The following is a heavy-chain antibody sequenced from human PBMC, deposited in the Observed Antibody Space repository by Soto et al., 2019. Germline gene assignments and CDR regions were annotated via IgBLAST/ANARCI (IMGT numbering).Heavy chain of an antibody. CDR2: IIPIFGTA. D-gene: IGHD6-13*01. J-gene: IGHJ6*02. CDR3: ARDPGGIAAAPTGYYYGMDV. CDR1: GGTFSSYA. V-gene: IGHV1-69*13. Sequence: SVKVSCKASGGTFSSYAISRVRQAPGQGLEWMGGIIPIFGTANYAQKFQGRVTITADESTSTAYMELSSLRSEDTAVYYCARDPGGIAAAPTGYYYGMDVWGQGTTVTVSS.